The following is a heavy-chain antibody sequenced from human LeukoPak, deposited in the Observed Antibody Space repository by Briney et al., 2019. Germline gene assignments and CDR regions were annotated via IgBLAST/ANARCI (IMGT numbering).Heavy chain of an antibody. D-gene: IGHD3-10*01. J-gene: IGHJ4*02. V-gene: IGHV1-3*01. CDR3: ARDDYYYGSGSYYNGATLGFDY. CDR2: INAGNGNT. CDR1: GYTFTSYA. Sequence: ASVKVSCKASGYTFTSYAMHWVRQAPGQRLEWMGWINAGNGNTKYSQKFQGRVTITRDTSTSTAYMELRSLRSDDTAVYYCARDDYYYGSGSYYNGATLGFDYWGQGTLVTVSS.